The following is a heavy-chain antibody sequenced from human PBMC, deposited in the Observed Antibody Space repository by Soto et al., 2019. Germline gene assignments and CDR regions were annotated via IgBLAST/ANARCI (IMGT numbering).Heavy chain of an antibody. D-gene: IGHD3-22*01. J-gene: IGHJ6*02. CDR3: ARGGSDYEGSGYYQGHV. CDR2: IVPIFGA. CDR1: GGTFSNYG. V-gene: IGHV1-69*12. Sequence: QVQLVQSGAEVKKPGSSVKVSCKSSGGTFSNYGFSWVRQAPGQGLECMGVIVPIFGAEHPQKFQGRVTITADESXNXXFMELRGLSSEDTAGYYCARGGSDYEGSGYYQGHVWGQGTTVTVSS.